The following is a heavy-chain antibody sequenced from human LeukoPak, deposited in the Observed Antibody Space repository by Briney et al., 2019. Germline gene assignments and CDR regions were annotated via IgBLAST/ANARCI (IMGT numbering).Heavy chain of an antibody. D-gene: IGHD1-1*01. CDR1: GYTFTGYY. CDR2: INPNSGGT. CDR3: ARVGATGTTSPFDY. V-gene: IGHV1-2*02. J-gene: IGHJ4*02. Sequence: SVKVSCKASGYTFTGYYMHWVRQPPGQGLEWMGWINPNSGGTNYAQKFQGRVTMTRDTSISTAYMELSRLRSDDTAVYYCARVGATGTTSPFDYWGQGTLVTVSS.